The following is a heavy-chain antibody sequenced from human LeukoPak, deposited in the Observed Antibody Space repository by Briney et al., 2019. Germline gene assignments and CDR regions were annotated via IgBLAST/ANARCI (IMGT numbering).Heavy chain of an antibody. CDR2: FDPEDGET. Sequence: ASVKVSCKASGGTFSSYAISWVRQAPGQGLEWMGGFDPEDGETIYAQKFQGRVTMTEDTSTDTAYMELSSLRSEDTAVYYCATVRGVTWGYWGQGTLVTVSS. J-gene: IGHJ4*02. CDR1: GGTFSSYA. V-gene: IGHV1-24*01. CDR3: ATVRGVTWGY. D-gene: IGHD2-21*02.